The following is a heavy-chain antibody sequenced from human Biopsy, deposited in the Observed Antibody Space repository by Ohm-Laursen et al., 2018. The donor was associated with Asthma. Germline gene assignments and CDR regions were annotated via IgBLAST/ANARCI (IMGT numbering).Heavy chain of an antibody. Sequence: SETLSLTCTVSGGSMSSSSYYWGWIRQPPGKGLEWMGSFSYTGSAYHNPSLKSRVTISVDTSKTHFSLKLSSVTAADTAVYYCARHWDWGSFFDYWGQGTPVTVSS. CDR1: GGSMSSSSYY. V-gene: IGHV4-39*01. CDR2: FSYTGSA. J-gene: IGHJ4*02. CDR3: ARHWDWGSFFDY. D-gene: IGHD7-27*01.